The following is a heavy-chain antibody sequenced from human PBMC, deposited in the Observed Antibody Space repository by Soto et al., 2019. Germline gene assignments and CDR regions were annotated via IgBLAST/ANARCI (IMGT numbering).Heavy chain of an antibody. J-gene: IGHJ4*02. CDR1: GFAFSSYG. CDR2: ISYDGSLQ. D-gene: IGHD5-18*01. CDR3: VSDRGYGHASVPYS. V-gene: IGHV3-30*03. Sequence: QAQLVESGGGVVQPGRSLRLSCAASGFAFSSYGMHWVRQAPGTGLEWVAVISYDGSLQHYADSVKGRFTISSDNSKNMVLLQMSSLRAEDTAGYYCVSDRGYGHASVPYSWGQGTLVSVSS.